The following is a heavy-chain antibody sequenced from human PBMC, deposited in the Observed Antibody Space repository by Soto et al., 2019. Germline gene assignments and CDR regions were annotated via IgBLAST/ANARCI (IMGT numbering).Heavy chain of an antibody. D-gene: IGHD6-19*01. CDR1: GFTFSSYG. CDR3: AKEREQWLLGSFDY. Sequence: GGSLRLSCAASGFTFSSYGMHWVRQAPGKGLEWVAVISYDGSNKYYADSVKGRFTISRDNSKNTLYLQMHSLRVEDTAVYYCAKEREQWLLGSFDYWGQGTQVTVS. CDR2: ISYDGSNK. J-gene: IGHJ4*02. V-gene: IGHV3-30*18.